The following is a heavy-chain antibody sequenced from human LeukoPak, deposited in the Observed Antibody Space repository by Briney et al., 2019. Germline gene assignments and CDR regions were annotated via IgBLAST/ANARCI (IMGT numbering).Heavy chain of an antibody. CDR1: GGSISSSRYY. J-gene: IGHJ4*02. CDR2: ISSST. Sequence: LSLTCTVSGGSISSSRYYWAWIRQPPGKGLEWVSYISSSTNYADSVKGRFTISRDNAKNSLFLQMNSLRVEDTAVYYCARDEDGYNYDWGQGTLVTVSS. V-gene: IGHV3-11*05. CDR3: ARDEDGYNYD. D-gene: IGHD5-24*01.